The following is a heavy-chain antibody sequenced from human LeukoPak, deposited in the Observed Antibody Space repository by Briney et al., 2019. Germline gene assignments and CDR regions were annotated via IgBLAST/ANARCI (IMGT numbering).Heavy chain of an antibody. CDR1: GYTFTSYD. Sequence: GASVKVSCKASGYTFTSYDINWVRQATGQGLEWMGWMNPNSGNTGYAQKFQGRVTMTRNTSISTACMELSSLRSEDTAVYYCAREGFPPKISDFWSGLGPYYYYGMDVWGQGTAVTVSS. V-gene: IGHV1-8*01. CDR3: AREGFPPKISDFWSGLGPYYYYGMDV. CDR2: MNPNSGNT. J-gene: IGHJ6*02. D-gene: IGHD3-3*01.